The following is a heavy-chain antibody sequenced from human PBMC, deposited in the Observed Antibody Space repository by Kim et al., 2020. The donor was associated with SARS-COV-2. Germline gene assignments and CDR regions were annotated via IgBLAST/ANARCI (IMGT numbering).Heavy chain of an antibody. Sequence: GGSLRLSCAASGFTFSSYAMSWVRQAPGKGLEWVSVIYSGGSSTYYADSVKGRFTIPRDNSKNTLDLQMNSLRAEDTAVYYCAKDVNYWGQGTLVTFSS. CDR2: IYSGGSST. CDR1: GFTFSSYA. CDR3: AKDVNY. V-gene: IGHV3-23*03. J-gene: IGHJ4*02.